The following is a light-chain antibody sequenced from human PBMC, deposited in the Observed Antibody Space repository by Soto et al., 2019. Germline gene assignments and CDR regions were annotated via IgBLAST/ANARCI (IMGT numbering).Light chain of an antibody. CDR2: AAS. CDR3: QQSYSYPVT. J-gene: IGKJ3*01. CDR1: QSVDNY. Sequence: DIQMTQSPSSLSASVGDTVTLTCRASQSVDNYLNWYQQKPGKAPKLLIYAASSLQSGVPSRFSGSGSGTDFTLTISSLQPEDFATYYCQQSYSYPVTFGPGTKVDIK. V-gene: IGKV1-39*01.